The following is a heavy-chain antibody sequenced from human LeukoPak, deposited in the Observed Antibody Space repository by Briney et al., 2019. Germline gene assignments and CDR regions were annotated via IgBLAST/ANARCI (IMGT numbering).Heavy chain of an antibody. CDR3: AKDRDSSSFRWFDP. CDR2: IRYDGSNK. V-gene: IGHV3-30*02. Sequence: PGGSLRLSCAASGFTFSSYGMHWVRQAPGKGLEWVAFIRYDGSNKYYADSVKGRFTISRDNSKNTLYLQMNSLRAEDTAVYYCAKDRDSSSFRWFDPWGQGTLVTVSS. CDR1: GFTFSSYG. D-gene: IGHD6-13*01. J-gene: IGHJ5*02.